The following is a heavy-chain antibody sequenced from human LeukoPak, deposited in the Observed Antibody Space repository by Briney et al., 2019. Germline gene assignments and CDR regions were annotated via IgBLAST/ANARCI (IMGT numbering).Heavy chain of an antibody. V-gene: IGHV3-23*01. CDR3: AKRGVVIRVILVGLHKEAYYFDS. J-gene: IGHJ4*01. CDR2: LSDSGART. D-gene: IGHD3-22*01. CDR1: GFTVSSNYG. Sequence: PGGSLRLSCAASGFTVSSNYGMSWVRQAPGKGLEWVAGLSDSGARTNYADSVKGRFIISRDNAKNTLYLQMNSLRAEDTAVYFCAKRGVVIRVILVGLHKEAYYFDSWGQGALVTVSS.